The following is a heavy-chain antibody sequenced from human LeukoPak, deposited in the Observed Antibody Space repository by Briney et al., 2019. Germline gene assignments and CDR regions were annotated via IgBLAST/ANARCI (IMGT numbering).Heavy chain of an antibody. J-gene: IGHJ4*02. D-gene: IGHD4-17*01. V-gene: IGHV4-39*01. CDR2: IFYSGSA. Sequence: PSETLSLTCTVSGGSISSSSYYWGWIRQPPGKGLEWIVSIFYSGSAYYNPSLKSRVTISIDTSNNQFSLNLNSVTAADTAVYYCAKQSATSSVNDYWGQGTLVTVSS. CDR3: AKQSATSSVNDY. CDR1: GGSISSSSYY.